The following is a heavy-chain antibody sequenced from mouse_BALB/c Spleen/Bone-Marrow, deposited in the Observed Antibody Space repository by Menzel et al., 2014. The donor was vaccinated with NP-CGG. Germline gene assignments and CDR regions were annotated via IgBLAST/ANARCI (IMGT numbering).Heavy chain of an antibody. CDR3: ATGYYAMDS. J-gene: IGHJ4*01. V-gene: IGHV1-7*01. CDR2: INPTSGYT. Sequence: QVQLQQSGAELAKPGASVKMSCKASGYTFTSYWMHWVKQRPGQGLEWIGYINPTSGYTEYNQKFKDKATLTADKSSSTAYMQLGSLTSEDSAVYYCATGYYAMDSWGQGSPVTVSS. CDR1: GYTFTSYW.